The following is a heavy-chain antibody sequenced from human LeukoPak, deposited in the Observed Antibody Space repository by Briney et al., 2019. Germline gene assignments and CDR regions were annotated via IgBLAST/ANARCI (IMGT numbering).Heavy chain of an antibody. CDR1: GFTFSSYA. D-gene: IGHD1-26*01. V-gene: IGHV3-23*01. J-gene: IGHJ4*02. CDR2: ISGSGGST. Sequence: GGSLRLSCAASGFTFSSYAMSWVRQPPGKGLEWVSAISGSGGSTYYADSVKGRFTISRDNSKNTLYLQMNSLRAEGTAVYYCAKDRGVSGSYFDYWGQGTLVTVSS. CDR3: AKDRGVSGSYFDY.